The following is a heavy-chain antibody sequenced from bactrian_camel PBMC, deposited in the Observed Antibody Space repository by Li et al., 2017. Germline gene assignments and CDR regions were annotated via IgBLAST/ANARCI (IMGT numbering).Heavy chain of an antibody. Sequence: DVQLVESGGGSVPAGGTLTLSCVASGYIAGHRSTTSMGWFRQAPGKEREGVALIYSAGGTTHYADSVKGRFTISRDSAKNTVYLQMNSLKIEDTAVYYCALGSSRQATMTARGKGTQVTVS. J-gene: IGHJ4*01. CDR1: GYIAGHRSTTS. CDR2: IYSAGGTT. V-gene: IGHV3S40*01. D-gene: IGHD3*01.